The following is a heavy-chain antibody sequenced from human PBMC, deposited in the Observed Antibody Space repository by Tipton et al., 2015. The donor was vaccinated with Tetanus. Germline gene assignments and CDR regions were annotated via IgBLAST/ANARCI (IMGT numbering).Heavy chain of an antibody. D-gene: IGHD2-2*02. CDR2: IYHSGST. J-gene: IGHJ6*02. CDR3: ARNTHEGIVPAAIRYYYYGMDV. CDR1: GGSISSSNW. Sequence: GSLRLSCAVSGGSISSSNWWSWVRQPPGMGLEWIGEIYHSGSTNYNPSLKSRATISVDKSKNQFSLKLSSVTAADTAVYYCARNTHEGIVPAAIRYYYYGMDVWGQGTTVTVSS. V-gene: IGHV4-4*02.